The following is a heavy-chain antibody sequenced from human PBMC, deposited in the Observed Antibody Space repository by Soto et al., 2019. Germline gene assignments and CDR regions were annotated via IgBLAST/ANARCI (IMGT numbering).Heavy chain of an antibody. CDR3: ARLGGYYGMDV. Sequence: PSETLSLTCTVSGGSITSHHYYWVWIRQPPGKGLVWIGSIYYSGSTYYNPSLKSRVTISVDTSKNQFSLKLSSVTAADTAVYYCARLGGYYGMDVWGQGTTVTVSS. CDR2: IYYSGST. V-gene: IGHV4-39*01. J-gene: IGHJ6*02. CDR1: GGSITSHHYY. D-gene: IGHD3-16*01.